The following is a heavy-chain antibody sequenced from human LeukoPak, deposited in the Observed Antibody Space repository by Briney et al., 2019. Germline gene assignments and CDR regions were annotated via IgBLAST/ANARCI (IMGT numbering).Heavy chain of an antibody. Sequence: GGSLRLSCAASRFPFSKYWMNWVRQAPGKGLEWVANINQDGSEKFYVDSVKGRFIISRDNAKNSLYLQFNSLRAEDTAVYYCARERASGYCSGGGCYGYFDYWGQGTLVIVSS. CDR1: RFPFSKYW. CDR2: INQDGSEK. J-gene: IGHJ4*02. CDR3: ARERASGYCSGGGCYGYFDY. V-gene: IGHV3-7*01. D-gene: IGHD2-15*01.